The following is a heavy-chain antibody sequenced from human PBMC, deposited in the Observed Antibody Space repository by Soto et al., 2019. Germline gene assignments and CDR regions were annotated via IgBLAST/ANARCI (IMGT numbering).Heavy chain of an antibody. V-gene: IGHV3-53*04. J-gene: IGHJ4*02. Sequence: GGSLRLSCGASGFTVSSNYMSWVRQAPGKGLEWVSVIYSGGSTYYADSVKGRFTISRHNSKNTLYLQMNSLRAEDTAVYYCARVDIGIAAAGPLFDYWGQGTLVTVSS. D-gene: IGHD6-13*01. CDR1: GFTVSSNY. CDR2: IYSGGST. CDR3: ARVDIGIAAAGPLFDY.